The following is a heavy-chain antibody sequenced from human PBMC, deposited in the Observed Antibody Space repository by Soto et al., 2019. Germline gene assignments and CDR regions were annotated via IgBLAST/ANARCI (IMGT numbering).Heavy chain of an antibody. Sequence: PGGSLRLSCAASGFTFSSYAMHWVRQAPGKGLEWVAVISYDGSNKYYADSVKGRFTISRDNSKNTLYLQMNSLRAEDTAVYYCAREGQNRIHYYDSSGPYDYWGQGTLVTVSS. CDR3: AREGQNRIHYYDSSGPYDY. V-gene: IGHV3-30-3*01. D-gene: IGHD3-22*01. CDR1: GFTFSSYA. CDR2: ISYDGSNK. J-gene: IGHJ4*02.